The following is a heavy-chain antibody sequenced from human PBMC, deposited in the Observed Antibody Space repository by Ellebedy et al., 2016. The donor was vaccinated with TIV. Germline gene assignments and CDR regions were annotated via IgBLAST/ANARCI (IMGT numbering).Heavy chain of an antibody. J-gene: IGHJ4*02. CDR1: GYSFSSYT. CDR3: AREGAYDSGGYYELFDY. D-gene: IGHD3-22*01. Sequence: ASVKVSCXGSGYSFSSYTIGWVRQAPGQGLEWMGWISGSNGNTKYAQKFQGRVTMTTDTSTNTAYMELRSLRSEDTAVYYCAREGAYDSGGYYELFDYWGQGTLVTVSS. V-gene: IGHV1-18*01. CDR2: ISGSNGNT.